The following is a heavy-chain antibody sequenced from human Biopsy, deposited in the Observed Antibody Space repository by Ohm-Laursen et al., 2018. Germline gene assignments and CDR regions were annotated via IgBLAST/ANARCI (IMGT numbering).Heavy chain of an antibody. CDR1: GGTFSNYG. CDR3: ATKLTGYFHH. CDR2: NIPILGTG. Sequence: GASVKVSCKAPGGTFSNYGVNWVRQAPGQRLEWLGGNIPILGTGNYAQKFQDRVTVAADTSTSTATMELRSLRSDDTAVYYCATKLTGYFHHWGQGTLVIVSS. D-gene: IGHD3-9*01. V-gene: IGHV1-69*06. J-gene: IGHJ1*01.